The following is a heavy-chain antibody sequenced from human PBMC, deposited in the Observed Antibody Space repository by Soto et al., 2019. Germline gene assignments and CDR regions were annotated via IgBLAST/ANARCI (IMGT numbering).Heavy chain of an antibody. D-gene: IGHD3-10*01. CDR3: AKDYYYFGSGSHFDS. V-gene: IGHV3-23*01. Sequence: GSLRLSCAASGFTFRNFAMSWVRQAPGKGLEWVSAISGSDDTTYYAGSVKGRFTISRDNFKDTLYLQMNSLRAEDTAVYYCAKDYYYFGSGSHFDSWGQGTLVIVSS. CDR2: ISGSDDTT. J-gene: IGHJ4*02. CDR1: GFTFRNFA.